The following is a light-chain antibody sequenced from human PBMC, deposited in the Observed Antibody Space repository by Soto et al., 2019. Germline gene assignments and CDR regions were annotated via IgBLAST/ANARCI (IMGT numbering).Light chain of an antibody. V-gene: IGKV3-15*01. J-gene: IGKJ2*01. CDR2: GAS. CDR1: ESLSTY. CDR3: QSYNDWPFT. Sequence: EIVMTQSPATLSVSPGERVTLSCRASESLSTYLAWDQQKPGQAPRLLIYGASTKATGIPARFSGSGTATXXXXTXSSLQSEDFAVYYCQSYNDWPFTFGQGTKLEI.